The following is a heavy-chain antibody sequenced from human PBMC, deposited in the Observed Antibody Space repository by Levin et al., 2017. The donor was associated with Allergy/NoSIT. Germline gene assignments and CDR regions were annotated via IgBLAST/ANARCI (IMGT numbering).Heavy chain of an antibody. CDR3: AKDMGDSSGWFFDY. CDR1: GFTSFH. J-gene: IGHJ4*02. V-gene: IGHV3-30*18. CDR2: ISYDGNNK. Sequence: GGSLRLSCAVSGFTSFHMHWVRPAPGKGLEWVAVISYDGNNKYYADSVKGRFTISRDSSKNTLYLQMNSLRTEDTAIYYCAKDMGDSSGWFFDYWGQGTLVTVSS. D-gene: IGHD6-19*01.